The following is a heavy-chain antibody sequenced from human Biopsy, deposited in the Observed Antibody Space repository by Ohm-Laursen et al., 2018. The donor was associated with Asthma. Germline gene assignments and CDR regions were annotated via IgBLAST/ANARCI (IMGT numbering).Heavy chain of an antibody. CDR1: VGTLSNFA. Sequence: SVTDSCKAPVGTLSNFAISWGRQAPGQGLEWLGGIMTVFGATNYAQKSQGRVTITADESTSTAYMEVTRLRSEDTAIYYFARCQVGYSSGWSLLLKKIYYSGMDVWGQGTAVTVSS. J-gene: IGHJ6*02. V-gene: IGHV1-69*13. CDR3: ARCQVGYSSGWSLLLKKIYYSGMDV. D-gene: IGHD6-19*01. CDR2: IMTVFGAT.